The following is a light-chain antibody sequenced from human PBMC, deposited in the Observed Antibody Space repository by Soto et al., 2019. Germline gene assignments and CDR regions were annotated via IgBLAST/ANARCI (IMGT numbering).Light chain of an antibody. CDR3: QQYDNWPRT. J-gene: IGKJ1*01. V-gene: IGKV3-15*01. CDR1: QSVSSN. Sequence: EIVMTQSPATLSVSPGERATLSCRASQSVSSNLAWYQQKPGQAPSLLIYGASTRATGTPARFSGSGSGTDFTLTISSLQSEDLGVYYCQQYDNWPRTFGQGTKVDIK. CDR2: GAS.